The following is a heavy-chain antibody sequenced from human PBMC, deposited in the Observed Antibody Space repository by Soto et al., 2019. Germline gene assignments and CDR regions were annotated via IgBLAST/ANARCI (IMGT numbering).Heavy chain of an antibody. J-gene: IGHJ4*02. CDR1: GFTFSSYS. Sequence: EVQLVESGGVLVKPGGSLRLSCAASGFTFSSYSMNWVRQAPGKGLEWVSSISRSSSYIYYADSVQGRFTISRDNAKNSLDLQLNSLRAEDTAVYYCARGQLRGELGYWGKGTLVTVSS. D-gene: IGHD6-6*01. V-gene: IGHV3-21*01. CDR2: ISRSSSYI. CDR3: ARGQLRGELGY.